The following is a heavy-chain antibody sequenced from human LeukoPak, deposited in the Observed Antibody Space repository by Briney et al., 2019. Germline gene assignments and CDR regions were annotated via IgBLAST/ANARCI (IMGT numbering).Heavy chain of an antibody. CDR3: ARDMEPGGANWFDP. Sequence: GGSLRLSCAASGFTFSDYYMAWIRQAPEKGLEWISYITSSGSTVYYADSVKGRFTISRDNAKNSLYLQMNSLRAEDTAVYYCARDMEPGGANWFDPWGQGTPVTVSS. J-gene: IGHJ5*02. D-gene: IGHD1-26*01. CDR2: ITSSGSTV. V-gene: IGHV3-11*01. CDR1: GFTFSDYY.